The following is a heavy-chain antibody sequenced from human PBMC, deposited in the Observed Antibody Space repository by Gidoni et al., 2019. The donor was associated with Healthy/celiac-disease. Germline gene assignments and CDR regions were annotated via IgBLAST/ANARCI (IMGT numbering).Heavy chain of an antibody. CDR2: ISGSGGST. CDR3: AKGTYYYGSGSYYKANYYYYMDV. Sequence: EVQLLESGGGLVQPGGSLRPSCAASGFTFSRYAMRWVRQSPGKGLGWFSAISGSGGSTYYADSVKGRFTISRDNSKNTLYLQMNSLRAEDTAVYYCAKGTYYYGSGSYYKANYYYYMDVWGKGTTVTVSS. J-gene: IGHJ6*03. CDR1: GFTFSRYA. V-gene: IGHV3-23*01. D-gene: IGHD3-10*01.